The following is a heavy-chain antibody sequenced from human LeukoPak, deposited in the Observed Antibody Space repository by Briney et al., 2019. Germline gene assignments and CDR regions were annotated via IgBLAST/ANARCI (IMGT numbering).Heavy chain of an antibody. CDR3: ARDIAAPGIAFDY. CDR1: GFTCSRYW. J-gene: IGHJ4*02. D-gene: IGHD6-13*01. CDR2: IKEDGSEK. V-gene: IGHV3-7*03. Sequence: GGSLRLSCAAWGFTCSRYWMRGVGQARGRGGEGVANIKEDGSEKYYGDRVKGRFTISRHNAKNSLYLQMNSLSVEDTAVYYCARDIAAPGIAFDYWGQGTLVTVSP.